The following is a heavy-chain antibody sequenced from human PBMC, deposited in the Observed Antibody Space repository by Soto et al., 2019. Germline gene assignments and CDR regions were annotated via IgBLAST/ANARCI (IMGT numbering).Heavy chain of an antibody. CDR3: ARELTGRGAFDI. V-gene: IGHV1-8*01. J-gene: IGHJ3*02. CDR1: GYTFTSYD. D-gene: IGHD1-20*01. Sequence: QVQLVQSGAEVKKPGASVKVSCKSSGYTFTSYDINWVRQATGQGLEWMGWMNPNSGNTGYAQKFQGRVTMTRNTSIITAYMELSSLISEDTAVYYCARELTGRGAFDIWGQGTMVTVSS. CDR2: MNPNSGNT.